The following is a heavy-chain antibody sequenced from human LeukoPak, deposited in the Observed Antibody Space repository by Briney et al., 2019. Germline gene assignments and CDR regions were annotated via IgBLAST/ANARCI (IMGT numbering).Heavy chain of an antibody. Sequence: GGSLRLSCTASGFTFSRYSLNWIRQAPGKGLEWVSYISISGSKVSYADSVRGRFTVSRDDAKNSMYLQMNSLRDEDTAVYYCASLLVAGVASVDYWGQGTLVTVSS. V-gene: IGHV3-48*02. D-gene: IGHD6-19*01. J-gene: IGHJ4*02. CDR1: GFTFSRYS. CDR2: ISISGSKV. CDR3: ASLLVAGVASVDY.